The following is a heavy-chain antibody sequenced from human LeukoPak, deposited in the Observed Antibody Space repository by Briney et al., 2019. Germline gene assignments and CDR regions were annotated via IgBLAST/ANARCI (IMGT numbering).Heavy chain of an antibody. J-gene: IGHJ3*02. D-gene: IGHD4-17*01. V-gene: IGHV4-34*01. CDR1: GGSFSGYY. Sequence: SETLSLTCAVYGGSFSGYYWSWIRQPPGKGLEWIGEINHSGSTNYNPSLKSRVTISVDTSKNQFSLKLSSVTAADTAVYYCARANGDYTLDAFDIWAKGQWSPSLQ. CDR3: ARANGDYTLDAFDI. CDR2: INHSGST.